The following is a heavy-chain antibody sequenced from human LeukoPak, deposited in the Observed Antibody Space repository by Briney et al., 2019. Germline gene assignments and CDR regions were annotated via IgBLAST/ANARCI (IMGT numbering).Heavy chain of an antibody. CDR2: ISAYNGNT. CDR1: GYTFTSYG. Sequence: GASVKVSCKASGYTFTSYGISWVRQAPGQGLEWMGWISAYNGNTNYAQKLQGRVTMTTVTSTSTAYMELRSLRSDDTAVYYCARESRYYYDSSGYLYYFDYWGQGTLVTVSS. V-gene: IGHV1-18*01. CDR3: ARESRYYYDSSGYLYYFDY. D-gene: IGHD3-22*01. J-gene: IGHJ4*02.